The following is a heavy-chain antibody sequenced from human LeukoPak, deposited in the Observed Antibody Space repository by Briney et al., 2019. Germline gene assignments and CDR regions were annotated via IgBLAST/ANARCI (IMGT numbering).Heavy chain of an antibody. D-gene: IGHD2-2*01. Sequence: GGSLRLSCAASGLTFSSHWMHWVRQAPGKGLVWVSRITNDGSSTTYADSVKGRFTISRDNAKNSLYLQMNSLRAEDTAVYYCAKNRYQLPYYWGQGTLVTVSS. CDR1: GLTFSSHW. CDR3: AKNRYQLPYY. V-gene: IGHV3-74*01. CDR2: ITNDGSST. J-gene: IGHJ4*02.